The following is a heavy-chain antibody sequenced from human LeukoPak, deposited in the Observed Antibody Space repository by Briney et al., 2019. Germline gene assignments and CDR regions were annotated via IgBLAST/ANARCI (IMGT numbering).Heavy chain of an antibody. D-gene: IGHD6-13*01. CDR1: GGTFSSYA. CDR2: IIPILGIA. J-gene: IGHJ6*02. V-gene: IGHV1-69*04. CDR3: AGEEGIAAAAAIYYYGMDV. Sequence: ASVKVSCKASGGTFSSYAISWVRQAPGQGLEWMGRIIPILGIANYAQKFQGRVTITVDKSTSTAYMELSSLRSEDTAVYYCAGEEGIAAAAAIYYYGMDVWGQGTTVTVSS.